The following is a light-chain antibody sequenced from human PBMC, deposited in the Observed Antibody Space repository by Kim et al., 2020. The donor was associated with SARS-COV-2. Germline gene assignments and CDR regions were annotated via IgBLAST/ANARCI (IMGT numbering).Light chain of an antibody. CDR2: GAS. CDR1: QSVSSSY. Sequence: SPGERATLACRACQSVSSSYLAWYQQKPGQAPRLLIYGASSRATGIPDRFSGSGSGTDFTLTISRLEPEDFAVYYCQHYGSSPPYTFGQGTKLEI. V-gene: IGKV3-20*01. CDR3: QHYGSSPPYT. J-gene: IGKJ2*01.